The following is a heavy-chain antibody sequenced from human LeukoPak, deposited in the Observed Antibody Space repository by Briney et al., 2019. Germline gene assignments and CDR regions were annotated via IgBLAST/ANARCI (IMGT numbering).Heavy chain of an antibody. J-gene: IGHJ3*02. CDR2: ISGSGGST. CDR3: AKSPQSPFLRFDM. CDR1: GFTFSSYA. V-gene: IGHV3-23*01. D-gene: IGHD3-3*02. Sequence: GGSLRLSCAASGFTFSSYALSWVRKPPGKGLEWVSAISGSGGSTYYADSVKGRFTISRDNSKNTLYLQMNSLRAEDTAVYYCAKSPQSPFLRFDMWGQGTMVTVSS.